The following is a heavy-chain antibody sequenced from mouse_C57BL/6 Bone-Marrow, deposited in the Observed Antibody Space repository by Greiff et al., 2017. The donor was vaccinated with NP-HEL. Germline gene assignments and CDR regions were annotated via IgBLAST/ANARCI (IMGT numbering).Heavy chain of an antibody. J-gene: IGHJ2*01. D-gene: IGHD2-1*01. CDR3: ARNPLLSFDY. CDR1: GYTFTSYW. CDR2: IYPSDSET. V-gene: IGHV1-61*01. Sequence: QVQLQQPGAELVRPGSSVKLSCKASGYTFTSYWMDWVKQRPEQGLEWIGNIYPSDSETPYNQKFKDKATLTVDKSSSTAYMPLSSLTSEDSAVYYCARNPLLSFDYWGQGTTLTVSS.